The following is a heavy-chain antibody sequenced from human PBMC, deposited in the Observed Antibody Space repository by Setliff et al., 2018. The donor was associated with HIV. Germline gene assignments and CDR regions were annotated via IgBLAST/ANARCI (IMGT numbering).Heavy chain of an antibody. CDR3: ARMGIVVVVAAPNWYFDL. D-gene: IGHD2-15*01. V-gene: IGHV4-4*09. CDR2: IYTSGST. Sequence: PSETLSLTCTVSGDSISTDYWTWIRQPPGKGLEWIGYIYTSGSTNYNPSLKSRVTISVDTSKNQFSLKLSSVTASDTAVYYCARMGIVVVVAAPNWYFDLWGRGTLVTVSS. J-gene: IGHJ2*01. CDR1: GDSISTDY.